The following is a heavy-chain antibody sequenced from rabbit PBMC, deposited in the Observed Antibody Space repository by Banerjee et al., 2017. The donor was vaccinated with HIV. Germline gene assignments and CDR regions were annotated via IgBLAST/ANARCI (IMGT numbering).Heavy chain of an antibody. Sequence: QSLEESGGDLVKTEGSLTLTCTASGFSFSSNYYMCWVRQAPGKGLEWIGCIYTGGGTCYATWAKGRFTISKTSSTVDLKMSSLTAADTATHFCARGGGGYAGDGHGDGAFDPWGQGTLVTVS. D-gene: IGHD4-2*01. CDR3: ARGGGGYAGDGHGDGAFDP. CDR2: IYTGGGT. CDR1: GFSFSSNYY. J-gene: IGHJ2*01. V-gene: IGHV1S40*01.